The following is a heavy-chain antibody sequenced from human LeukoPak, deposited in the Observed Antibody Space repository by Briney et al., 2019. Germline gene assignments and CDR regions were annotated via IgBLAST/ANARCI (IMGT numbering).Heavy chain of an antibody. D-gene: IGHD1-26*01. CDR1: GYSISSGYY. J-gene: IGHJ4*02. V-gene: IGHV4-38-2*01. CDR2: IYHSGST. Sequence: PSETLSLTCAVSGYSISSGYYWGWIRQPPGNGLEWIGSIYHSGSTYYNPSLKSRVTISVDTSKNQFSLKLSSVTAADTAVYYCARFSGSYPFDYWGQGTLVTVSS. CDR3: ARFSGSYPFDY.